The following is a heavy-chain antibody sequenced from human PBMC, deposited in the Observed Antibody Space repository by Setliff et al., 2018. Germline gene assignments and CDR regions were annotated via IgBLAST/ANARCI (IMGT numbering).Heavy chain of an antibody. CDR2: INCTGGSA. CDR1: GYTFTNYH. CDR3: ARRFSSGNYNNLGY. D-gene: IGHD3-10*01. V-gene: IGHV1-46*01. Sequence: ASVKVSCKASGYTFTNYHMHWVRQAPGQGLEWMGVINCTGGSATYAQKFQGRVTMTRDTSTSTAYMELSSLRSEDTAVYYCARRFSSGNYNNLGYWGQGTLVTVSS. J-gene: IGHJ4*02.